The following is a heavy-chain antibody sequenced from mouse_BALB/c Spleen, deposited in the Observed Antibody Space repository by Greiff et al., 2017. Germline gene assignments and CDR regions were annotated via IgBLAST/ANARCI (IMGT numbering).Heavy chain of an antibody. J-gene: IGHJ4*01. D-gene: IGHD4-1*01. Sequence: EVQLQQSGAELVKPGASVKLSCTASGFNINDTYMHWVKQRPEQGLEWIGRIDPANGNTKYDPKFQGKATITADTSSNTAYLQLSSLTSEDTAVYYCASNWDNAMDYWGQGTSVTVSS. V-gene: IGHV14-3*02. CDR1: GFNINDTY. CDR2: IDPANGNT. CDR3: ASNWDNAMDY.